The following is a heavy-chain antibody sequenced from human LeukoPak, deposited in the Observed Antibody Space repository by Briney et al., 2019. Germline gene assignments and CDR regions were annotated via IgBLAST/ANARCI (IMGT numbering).Heavy chain of an antibody. CDR2: INNNGHST. CDR1: GFTFSSYA. D-gene: IGHD6-13*01. V-gene: IGHV3-64*04. CDR3: AKDSHPLSSSSWFFES. Sequence: GGSLRLSCSASGFTFSSYAMHWVRQAPGKGLEYVSGINNNGHSTDCSDSVKGRFTVSRDNSNGTVFLQMNSLRAEDTAVYYCAKDSHPLSSSSWFFESWGQGTLVTVSS. J-gene: IGHJ4*02.